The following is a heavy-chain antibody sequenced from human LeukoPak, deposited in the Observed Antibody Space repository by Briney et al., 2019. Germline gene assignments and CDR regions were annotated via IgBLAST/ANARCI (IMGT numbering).Heavy chain of an antibody. CDR3: ARRYRYYEDAFDI. Sequence: SVKVSCKASGATFSSYAISWVRQAPGQGLEWMGGIIPIFGTANYAQKFQGRVTITTDESTSTAYMELSSLRSEDTAVYYCARRYRYYEDAFDIWGQGTMVTVSS. J-gene: IGHJ3*02. CDR2: IIPIFGTA. V-gene: IGHV1-69*05. D-gene: IGHD3-16*02. CDR1: GATFSSYA.